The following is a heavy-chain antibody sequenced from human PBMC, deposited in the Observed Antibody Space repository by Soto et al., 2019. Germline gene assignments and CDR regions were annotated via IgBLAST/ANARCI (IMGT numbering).Heavy chain of an antibody. Sequence: QVQLQESGPGLVKPSQTLSLTCTVSGGSISSGGYYWSWIRQHPGKGLEWIGYIYYSGSTYYNPSLQSRVTISVDTSKNQFSLKLSSVTAADTAVYYCAASSSWAHNWFDPWGQGTLVTVSS. CDR1: GGSISSGGYY. V-gene: IGHV4-31*03. CDR3: AASSSWAHNWFDP. J-gene: IGHJ5*02. CDR2: IYYSGST. D-gene: IGHD6-13*01.